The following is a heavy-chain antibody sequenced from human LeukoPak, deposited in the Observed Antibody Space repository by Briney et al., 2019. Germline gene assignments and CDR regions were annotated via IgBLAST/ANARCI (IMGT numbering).Heavy chain of an antibody. D-gene: IGHD3-9*01. J-gene: IGHJ4*02. Sequence: SETLSLTCSVSGGSVSNYYWSWIRQPPGKGLEWIGYIYYSGSTYYNPSLKSRVTISVDTSKNQFSLKLSSVTAADTAVYYCARESGDILTGRLYYFDYWGQGTLVTVSS. V-gene: IGHV4-59*02. CDR3: ARESGDILTGRLYYFDY. CDR2: IYYSGST. CDR1: GGSVSNYY.